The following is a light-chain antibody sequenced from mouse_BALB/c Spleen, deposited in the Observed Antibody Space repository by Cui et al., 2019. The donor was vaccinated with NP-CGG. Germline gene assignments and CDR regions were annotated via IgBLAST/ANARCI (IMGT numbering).Light chain of an antibody. CDR1: TRAVTTRHY. CDR3: ALWYSNHWV. Sequence: QAVVTQESALTTSPGETVTLTCLSTTRAVTTRHYANLLPEKPDHLFTGLIGGTNNRAPGVPARFSGSLIGDKAALTITGAQTEDEAIYFCALWYSNHWVFGGGTKLTVL. V-gene: IGLV1*01. J-gene: IGLJ1*01. CDR2: GTN.